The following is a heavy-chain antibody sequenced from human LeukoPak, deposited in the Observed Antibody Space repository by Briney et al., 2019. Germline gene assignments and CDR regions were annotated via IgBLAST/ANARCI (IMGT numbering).Heavy chain of an antibody. Sequence: SETLSLPCTVSGGSISRTSYYGSWVRQPPGKGLEWIGYIYYSGSTNYNPSLKSRVTISVDTSKNQFSLKLSSVTAADTAVYYCARDSQERGYCSGGSCYSNYYYGMDVWGQGTTVTVSS. CDR1: GGSISRTSYY. V-gene: IGHV4-61*01. CDR2: IYYSGST. J-gene: IGHJ6*02. CDR3: ARDSQERGYCSGGSCYSNYYYGMDV. D-gene: IGHD2-15*01.